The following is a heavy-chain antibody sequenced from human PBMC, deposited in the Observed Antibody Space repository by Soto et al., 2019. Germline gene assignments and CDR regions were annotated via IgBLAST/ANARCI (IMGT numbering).Heavy chain of an antibody. CDR3: ATSFGSGSRAFDY. V-gene: IGHV1-69*02. Sequence: QVQLVQSGAEVKKPGSSVKVSCKASGDTFNFYTINWVRQEHGLGLEWMGRFNPILSFSNSALKFQGRVTLTADKSTSTAYMVLSSLRSEDTAIYYCATSFGSGSRAFDYWGQGALVTVSS. D-gene: IGHD3-10*01. J-gene: IGHJ4*02. CDR1: GDTFNFYT. CDR2: FNPILSFS.